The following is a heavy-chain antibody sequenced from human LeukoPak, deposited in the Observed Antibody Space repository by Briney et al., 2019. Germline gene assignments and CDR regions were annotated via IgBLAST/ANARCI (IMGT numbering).Heavy chain of an antibody. D-gene: IGHD6-13*01. CDR2: VYSGGST. CDR3: ARDHGIAAAGLYYYYGMDV. J-gene: IGHJ6*02. V-gene: IGHV3-66*02. CDR1: GFTVSSNY. Sequence: GGSLRLSCAASGFTVSSNYMSWVRQAPGKGLGCVSVVYSGGSTYYADSVKGRFTISRDNSKNTLYLQMNSLRAEDTAVYYCARDHGIAAAGLYYYYGMDVWGQGTTVTVSS.